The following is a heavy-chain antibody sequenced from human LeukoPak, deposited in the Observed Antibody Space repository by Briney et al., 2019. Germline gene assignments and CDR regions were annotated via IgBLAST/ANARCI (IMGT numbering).Heavy chain of an antibody. CDR1: GFTFSIYC. V-gene: IGHV3-74*01. J-gene: IGHJ4*02. Sequence: GGSLRLSCAASGFTFSIYCMHWVRQAPGKGPMWVSRICPDGTVTNYADSVKARFTISRDNARNTVYLQMNSLRAEDTAVYYCARDHSNSIDYWGQGTLVTVSS. CDR2: ICPDGTVT. CDR3: ARDHSNSIDY. D-gene: IGHD4-11*01.